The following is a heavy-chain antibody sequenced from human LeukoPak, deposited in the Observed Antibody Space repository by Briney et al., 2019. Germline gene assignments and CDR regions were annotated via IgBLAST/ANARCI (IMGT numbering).Heavy chain of an antibody. CDR2: IYHSGRT. V-gene: IGHV4-38-2*02. CDR3: ARDIGSAHAFDI. Sequence: SETLSLTCTVSGYSISSGYYWGWIRQPPGKGLEWIGSIYHSGRTYYNPSLTSRVTISVDTSKNQFSLKLSSVTAADTAVYYCARDIGSAHAFDIWGQGTMVTVSS. J-gene: IGHJ3*02. CDR1: GYSISSGYY. D-gene: IGHD1-26*01.